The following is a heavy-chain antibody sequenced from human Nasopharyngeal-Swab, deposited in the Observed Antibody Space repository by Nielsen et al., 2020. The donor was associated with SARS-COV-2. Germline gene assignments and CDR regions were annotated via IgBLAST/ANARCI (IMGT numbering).Heavy chain of an antibody. V-gene: IGHV4-59*01. CDR3: ARAQYSGYDYYYYMDV. Sequence: LSLTCTVSGGSIISYYWSWIRQPPGKGLEWIGYIYYSWSTNYNPSLKSRVTIPVDTSKNQFSLKLSSVTAADTAVYYCARAQYSGYDYYYYMDVWGKGTTVTVSS. D-gene: IGHD5-12*01. CDR1: GGSIISYY. J-gene: IGHJ6*03. CDR2: IYYSWST.